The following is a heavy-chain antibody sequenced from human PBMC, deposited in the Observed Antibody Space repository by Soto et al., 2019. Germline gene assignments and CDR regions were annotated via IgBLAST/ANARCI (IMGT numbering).Heavy chain of an antibody. CDR1: GASDNSGSYF. CDR2: SHYSGSA. J-gene: IGHJ4*02. D-gene: IGHD5-18*01. V-gene: IGHV4-31*02. CDR3: ARVDTAMVNYFDY. Sequence: PSATLSLTCTFSGASDNSGSYFWTWIRQYRGKGLEWIGYSHYSGSAFYNPSLKSRVSISVDTSKNQFSLNLSSVTAADTAVYYCARVDTAMVNYFDYWGQGALVT.